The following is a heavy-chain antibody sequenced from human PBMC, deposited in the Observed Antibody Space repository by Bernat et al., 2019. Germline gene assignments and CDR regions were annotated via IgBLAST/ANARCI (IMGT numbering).Heavy chain of an antibody. CDR1: GFPFRSYA. V-gene: IGHV3-30-3*01. Sequence: QVQLVESGGGVVQPGRSLRLSCAASGFPFRSYAMHWVRQAPGKGLEWVAVISYDGSNKYYADSVKGRFTISRDNSKNTLYLQMNSLRAEDTAVYYCARDLGSSWYGGFDYWGQGTLVTVSS. CDR3: ARDLGSSWYGGFDY. D-gene: IGHD6-13*01. CDR2: ISYDGSNK. J-gene: IGHJ4*02.